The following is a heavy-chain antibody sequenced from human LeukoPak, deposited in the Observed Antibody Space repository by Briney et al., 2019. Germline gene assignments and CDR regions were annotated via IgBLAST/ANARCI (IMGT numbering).Heavy chain of an antibody. CDR3: ARAGRTVVRKVTPDY. CDR2: INPNSGGT. Sequence: ASVKVSCKASGYTFTGYYMHWVRQAPGQGLEWMGWINPNSGGTNYAQKFQGRVTMTRDTSISTAYMELSRLRSDDTAVYYCARAGRTVVRKVTPDYWGQGTLVTVSS. D-gene: IGHD4-23*01. J-gene: IGHJ4*02. V-gene: IGHV1-2*02. CDR1: GYTFTGYY.